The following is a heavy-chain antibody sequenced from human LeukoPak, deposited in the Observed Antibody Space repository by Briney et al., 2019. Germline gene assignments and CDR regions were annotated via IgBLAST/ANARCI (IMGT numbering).Heavy chain of an antibody. J-gene: IGHJ6*04. CDR2: LNHCGNT. V-gene: IGHV4-34*01. CDR1: GGSFSDFY. CDR3: ARGLRLPSRSTPAVPHV. D-gene: IGHD6-19*01. Sequence: PSETLSLTCAVYGGSFSDFYWNCIRPSPGEGLEGRRELNHCGNTNYNPSLKSRVTISVDTSKNHFSLRLSSVTAADTAIYHCARGLRLPSRSTPAVPHVWSKGTTVTVSA.